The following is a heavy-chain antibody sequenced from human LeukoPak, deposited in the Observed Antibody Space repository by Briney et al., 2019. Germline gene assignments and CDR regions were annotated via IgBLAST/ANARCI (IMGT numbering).Heavy chain of an antibody. D-gene: IGHD6-6*01. CDR2: ISGSGGIT. V-gene: IGHV3-23*01. CDR1: GFTFSSYA. J-gene: IGHJ4*02. CDR3: AKDGGQLVPGVFDY. Sequence: GGSLRLSCAASGFTFSSYAMSWVRQAPGKGLEWVSAISGSGGITYSADSVKGRFTISRDNSKNTLYLQMSRRRAEDTAVYYCAKDGGQLVPGVFDYWGEGTLVTVSS.